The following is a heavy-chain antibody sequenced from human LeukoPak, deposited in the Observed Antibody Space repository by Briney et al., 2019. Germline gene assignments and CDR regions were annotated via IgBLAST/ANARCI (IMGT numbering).Heavy chain of an antibody. CDR3: ARASGSYDAFDI. J-gene: IGHJ3*02. CDR1: GFTFSSYG. Sequence: GGSLRLSCAASGFTFSSYGMNWVRQAPGKGLEWVSSISSSSSYIYCADSVKGRFTISRDNAKNSLYLQMNSLRAEDTAVYYCARASGSYDAFDIWGQGTMVTVSS. V-gene: IGHV3-21*01. D-gene: IGHD1-26*01. CDR2: ISSSSSYI.